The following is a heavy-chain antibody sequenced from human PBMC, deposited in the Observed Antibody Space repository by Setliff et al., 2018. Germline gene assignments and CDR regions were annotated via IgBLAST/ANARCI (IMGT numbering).Heavy chain of an antibody. D-gene: IGHD1-1*01. V-gene: IGHV4-59*02. Sequence: SETLSLTCNVSGASVSSHYWDWIRQPPGKGLEWIGFISYSGITTYNVSLKSRVSISVDTSKNQLSLTLSSVTAADTAVYYCVRERYSEYFQDWGRGTLVTVSS. J-gene: IGHJ1*01. CDR1: GASVSSHY. CDR3: VRERYSEYFQD. CDR2: ISYSGIT.